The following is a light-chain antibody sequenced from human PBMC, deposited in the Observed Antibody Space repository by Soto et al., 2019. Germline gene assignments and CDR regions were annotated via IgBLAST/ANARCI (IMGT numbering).Light chain of an antibody. V-gene: IGLV2-14*01. CDR2: DVR. CDR1: SRDVGGYNY. J-gene: IGLJ1*01. CDR3: SSYTTICTYV. Sequence: QSVLTQPASVSGSPGQSITISCTGTSRDVGGYNYVSWYQQHPGKAPKLMIYDVRNRPSGVSNRFSGSKSVNTASLTISGLQAEDEAYYYCSSYTTICTYVFGTGPKVTVL.